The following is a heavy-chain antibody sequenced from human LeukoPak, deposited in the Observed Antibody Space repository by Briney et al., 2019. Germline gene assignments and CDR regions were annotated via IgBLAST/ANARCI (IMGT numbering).Heavy chain of an antibody. CDR3: AREHHEGGYSGYDWMIDY. CDR2: IYYSGST. Sequence: SGTLSLTCTVSGGSISSGGYYWSWIRQHPGKGLEWIGYIYYSGSTYYNPSLKSRVTISVDTSKNQFSLKLSSVTAADTAVYYCAREHHEGGYSGYDWMIDYWGQGTLVTVSS. D-gene: IGHD5-12*01. J-gene: IGHJ4*02. V-gene: IGHV4-31*03. CDR1: GGSISSGGYY.